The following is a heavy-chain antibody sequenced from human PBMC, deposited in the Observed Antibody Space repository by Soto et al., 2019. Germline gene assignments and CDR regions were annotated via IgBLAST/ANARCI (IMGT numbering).Heavy chain of an antibody. CDR3: VTTQDCGSSGCYRSFDH. Sequence: GGSLRLSCAASGFTFSNYAMHWVRQAPGKGPEYVSTINNNGDRTLYANSVKGRFTISRDNSKNTLYLQVGSLRDDDTAVYYCVTTQDCGSSGCYRSFDHWGQGTLVTVSS. CDR2: INNNGDRT. J-gene: IGHJ4*02. D-gene: IGHD2-2*01. V-gene: IGHV3-64*01. CDR1: GFTFSNYA.